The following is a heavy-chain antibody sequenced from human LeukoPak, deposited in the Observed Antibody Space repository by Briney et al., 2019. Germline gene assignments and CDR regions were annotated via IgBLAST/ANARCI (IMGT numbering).Heavy chain of an antibody. J-gene: IGHJ5*02. CDR1: GGSISSSSYY. Sequence: SETLSLTCTVSGGSISSSSYYWGWIRQPPGKGLEWIGSIYYSGSTYYNPSLKSRVTISVDTSKNQFSLKLSSVTAADTAVYYCARGSIDNTMIVVVITSNWFDPWGQGTLVTVSS. CDR2: IYYSGST. D-gene: IGHD3-22*01. CDR3: ARGSIDNTMIVVVITSNWFDP. V-gene: IGHV4-39*07.